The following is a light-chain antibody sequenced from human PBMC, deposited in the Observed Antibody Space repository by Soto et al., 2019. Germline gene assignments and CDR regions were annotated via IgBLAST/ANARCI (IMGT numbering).Light chain of an antibody. Sequence: EVVTTQSPATLSVSPGERATLSCRASQGLGTNLAWYQQKPGQAPRLLIYAASTRATGVPGRFSGSGSGTDFTLTISRLEPEDFAVYYCQQYGSSPWTFGQGTKVDIK. CDR1: QGLGTN. J-gene: IGKJ1*01. CDR3: QQYGSSPWT. CDR2: AAS. V-gene: IGKV3-20*01.